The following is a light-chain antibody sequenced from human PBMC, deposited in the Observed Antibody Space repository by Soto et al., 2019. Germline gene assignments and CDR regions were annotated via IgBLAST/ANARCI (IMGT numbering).Light chain of an antibody. CDR1: HNVCSNY. CDR2: GAS. CDR3: QQYGGSPRT. V-gene: IGKV3-20*01. J-gene: IGKJ1*01. Sequence: LTQSPGTLSLSPGEEATLSCRASHNVCSNYLAWYQQKPGQTPRLIIYGASGRADGIPHRFSGSGFGTDFTLTISKVEPEDFAVYHCQQYGGSPRTFGQGTKVDI.